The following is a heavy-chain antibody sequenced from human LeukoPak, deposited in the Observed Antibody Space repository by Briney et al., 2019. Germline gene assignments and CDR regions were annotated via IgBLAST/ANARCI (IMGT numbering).Heavy chain of an antibody. CDR1: GYTFTSYG. Sequence: ASVKVSCKASGYTFTSYGISWVRQAPGQGLEWMGWINPNSGGTNYAQKFQGRVTMTRDTSISTAYMDLSRLKSDDTAVYYCARAGIWDYSDSSGYHNGAFDIWGQGTMVTVSS. D-gene: IGHD3-22*01. V-gene: IGHV1-2*02. CDR2: INPNSGGT. CDR3: ARAGIWDYSDSSGYHNGAFDI. J-gene: IGHJ3*02.